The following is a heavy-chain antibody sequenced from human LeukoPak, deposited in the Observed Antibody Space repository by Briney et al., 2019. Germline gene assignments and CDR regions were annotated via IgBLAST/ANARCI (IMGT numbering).Heavy chain of an antibody. CDR1: GFTLSTYW. CDR2: IMEDGSEK. V-gene: IGHV3-7*01. J-gene: IGHJ1*01. Sequence: GGSLRLSCVASGFTLSTYWMSWVRQAPGEGREWVANIMEDGSEKFHVGSVKGRFTISRDKAKDSLFLQMNSLRVEDTAVYYCAKRGLSRRCSHWGQGSLVTVSS. CDR3: AKRGLSRRCSH. D-gene: IGHD2-2*01.